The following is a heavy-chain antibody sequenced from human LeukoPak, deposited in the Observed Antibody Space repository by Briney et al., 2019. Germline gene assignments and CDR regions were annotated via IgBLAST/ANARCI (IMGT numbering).Heavy chain of an antibody. CDR3: AKGGVSDSGSWYGDYFDY. CDR1: GFTFSRYG. D-gene: IGHD6-13*01. V-gene: IGHV3-30*18. J-gene: IGHJ4*02. CDR2: VSADGSNK. Sequence: PGRSLRLSCAASGFTFSRYGMHWVRQAPGKGLEWVAVVSADGSNKQYADSVKGRFTISRDNSKNTLYLQLNSLRTEDTAVYYCAKGGVSDSGSWYGDYFDYWGQGTLVTVSS.